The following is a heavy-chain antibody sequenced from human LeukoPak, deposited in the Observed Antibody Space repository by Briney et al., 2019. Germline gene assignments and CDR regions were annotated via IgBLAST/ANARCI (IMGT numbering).Heavy chain of an antibody. V-gene: IGHV3-30*04. CDR2: ISYDGSNK. CDR3: AFGGYTSSGGY. J-gene: IGHJ4*02. D-gene: IGHD5-12*01. Sequence: GGSLRLSCAASGFTFSSYAMHWVRQAPGKGLEWVAVISYDGSNKYYADSVKGRFTISRDNSKNTLYLQMNSLRAEDTAVYYCAFGGYTSSGGYWGQGTLVTVSS. CDR1: GFTFSSYA.